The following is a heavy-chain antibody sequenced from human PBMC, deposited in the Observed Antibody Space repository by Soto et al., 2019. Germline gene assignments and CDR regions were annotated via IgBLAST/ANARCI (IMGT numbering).Heavy chain of an antibody. CDR1: GFSLTTSGVG. J-gene: IGHJ4*02. CDR3: AHSPLGQLLLYFDF. CDR2: IYWDVEK. V-gene: IGHV2-5*02. Sequence: QITLKESGPTLVKPTQTLTLTCTFSGFSLTTSGVGVGWIRQPPGQALEWLALIYWDVEKRYSPSLKSRLSITKDTSNNQVVLTMTNMDPVDTATYFCAHSPLGQLLLYFDFWGQGTLVTVAS. D-gene: IGHD1-1*01.